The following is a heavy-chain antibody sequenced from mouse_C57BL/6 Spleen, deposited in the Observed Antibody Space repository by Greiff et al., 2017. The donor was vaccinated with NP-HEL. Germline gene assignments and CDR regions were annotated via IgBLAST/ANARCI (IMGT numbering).Heavy chain of an antibody. Sequence: DVMLVESGGGLVQPGGSLSLSCAASGFTFTDYYMSWVRQPPGKALEWLGFIRNKANGYTTEYSASVKGRFTISRDNSQSILYLQMNALRAEDSATYYCARLLNYAMDYWGQGTSVTVSS. J-gene: IGHJ4*01. CDR3: ARLLNYAMDY. CDR1: GFTFTDYY. CDR2: IRNKANGYTT. V-gene: IGHV7-3*01.